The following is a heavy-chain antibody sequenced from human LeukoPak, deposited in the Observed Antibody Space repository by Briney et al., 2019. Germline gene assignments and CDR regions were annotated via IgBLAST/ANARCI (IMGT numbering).Heavy chain of an antibody. J-gene: IGHJ4*02. CDR1: GYTFTSYG. Sequence: ASVKVSCKASGYTFTSYGISWVRQAPGQGLEWMGWISAHNGNTNYAQKFQGRVTMTRNTSISTAYMELSSLRSEDTAVYYCARGGYSSSLDYWGQGTLVTVSS. D-gene: IGHD6-13*01. V-gene: IGHV1-18*01. CDR3: ARGGYSSSLDY. CDR2: ISAHNGNT.